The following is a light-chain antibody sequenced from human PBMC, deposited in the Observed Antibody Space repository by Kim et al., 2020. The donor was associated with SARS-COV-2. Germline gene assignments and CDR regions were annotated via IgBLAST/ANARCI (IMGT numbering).Light chain of an antibody. CDR2: RNN. CDR1: SNNVGNEG. V-gene: IGLV10-54*01. CDR3: SAWDSSLSVWV. J-gene: IGLJ3*02. Sequence: RQTATLTCTGNSNNVGNEGAAWLQQHQGRPPKLLSYRNNNRPSVISERLSASRSGNTASLTITGLQPEDEADYYCSAWDSSLSVWVFGGGTQLTVL.